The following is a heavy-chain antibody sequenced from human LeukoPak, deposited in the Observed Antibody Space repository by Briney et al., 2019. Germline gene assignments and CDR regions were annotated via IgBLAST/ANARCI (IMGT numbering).Heavy chain of an antibody. CDR3: AREYCTSTRCYKYFDY. J-gene: IGHJ4*02. V-gene: IGHV1-2*02. CDR2: INPNTGGT. CDR1: GYTFTGYY. Sequence: RASVKVSCKASGYTFTGYYIHWVRQAPGQGLEWMGWINPNTGGTKYAQKFQGRVTMTRDTSISTAYMEVSRLISDDTAVYFCAREYCTSTRCYKYFDYWGQGTLVTVSS. D-gene: IGHD2-2*02.